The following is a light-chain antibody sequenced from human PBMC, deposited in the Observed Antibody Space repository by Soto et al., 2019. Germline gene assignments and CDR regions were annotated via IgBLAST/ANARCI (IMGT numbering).Light chain of an antibody. CDR2: EVS. J-gene: IGLJ2*01. Sequence: QSALTQPPSASGSPGQSVTISCTGTSSDVGGYNYVSWYQQHPGKAPKLMIYEVSTRPSGVPDRFSGSKSGNTASLTVSGLQAEDEADYYCSSYAGSNNSHVVFGGGTKLT. V-gene: IGLV2-8*01. CDR1: SSDVGGYNY. CDR3: SSYAGSNNSHVV.